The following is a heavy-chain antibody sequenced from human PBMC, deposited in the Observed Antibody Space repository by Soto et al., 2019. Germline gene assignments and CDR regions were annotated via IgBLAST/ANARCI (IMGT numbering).Heavy chain of an antibody. V-gene: IGHV1-69*13. CDR1: GGTFSSYA. CDR2: IIPIFGTA. J-gene: IGHJ6*02. Sequence: SVQVSCKASGGTFSSYAISWVRQAPGQGLEWMGGIIPIFGTANYAQKFQGRVTITADESTSTAYMELSSLRSEDTAVYYCAKGYCSGGSCGGGYYYGMDVWGQGTTGTV. D-gene: IGHD2-15*01. CDR3: AKGYCSGGSCGGGYYYGMDV.